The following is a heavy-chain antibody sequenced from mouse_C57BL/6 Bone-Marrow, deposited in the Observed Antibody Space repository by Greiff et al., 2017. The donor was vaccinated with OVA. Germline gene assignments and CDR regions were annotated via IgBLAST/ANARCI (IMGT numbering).Heavy chain of an antibody. Sequence: EVKLVESGGGLVKPGGSLKLSCAASGFTFSSYAMSWVRQTPEKRLEWVATISDGGSYTYYPDNVKGRFTTSRDNAKNNLYLQMSHLKSEDTAMYYCARNYGSSSYYAMDYWGQGTSVTVSS. J-gene: IGHJ4*01. D-gene: IGHD1-1*01. CDR2: ISDGGSYT. V-gene: IGHV5-4*03. CDR3: ARNYGSSSYYAMDY. CDR1: GFTFSSYA.